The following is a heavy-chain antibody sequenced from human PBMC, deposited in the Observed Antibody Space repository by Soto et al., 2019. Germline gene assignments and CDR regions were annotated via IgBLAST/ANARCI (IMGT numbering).Heavy chain of an antibody. V-gene: IGHV4-39*01. Sequence: PSETLSLTCTVSGGSISSSSSYWGWHRQPKGQGLEWIGSIYYSGSTYYNPSLKSRVTISVDTSKNQFSLKLSSVTAADTAVYYCARHIGNRASGYYGGFDYWSQGTLVTVSS. CDR1: GGSISSSSSY. CDR2: IYYSGST. J-gene: IGHJ4*02. CDR3: ARHIGNRASGYYGGFDY. D-gene: IGHD4-17*01.